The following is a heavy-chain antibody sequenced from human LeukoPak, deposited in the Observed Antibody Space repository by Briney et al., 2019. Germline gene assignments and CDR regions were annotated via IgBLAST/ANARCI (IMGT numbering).Heavy chain of an antibody. Sequence: SVKVSCKASGGTFSSYAISWVRQAPGQGLEWMGGIIPIFSTANYALKFQGRVTITTDESTSTAYMELSSLRSEDTAVYYCARAGIAARGDNYYMDVWGKGTTVTVSS. V-gene: IGHV1-69*05. J-gene: IGHJ6*03. CDR3: ARAGIAARGDNYYMDV. D-gene: IGHD6-13*01. CDR2: IIPIFSTA. CDR1: GGTFSSYA.